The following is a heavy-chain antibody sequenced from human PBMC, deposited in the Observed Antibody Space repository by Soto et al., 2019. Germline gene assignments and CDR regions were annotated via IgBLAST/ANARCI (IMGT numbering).Heavy chain of an antibody. CDR2: IYHSGST. V-gene: IGHV4-4*02. CDR1: GGSISSSHW. J-gene: IGHJ5*02. D-gene: IGHD2-15*01. CDR3: ARDKATVGGYNLYDP. Sequence: QVQLLESGPGLVKPSETLSLICTVSGGSISSSHWWSWVRQPPGKGLERIGEIYHSGSTNLDPSLKSRVTLYVDKSKHQFALKLTSVTAADTAVYYCARDKATVGGYNLYDPWGQGILVTVSS.